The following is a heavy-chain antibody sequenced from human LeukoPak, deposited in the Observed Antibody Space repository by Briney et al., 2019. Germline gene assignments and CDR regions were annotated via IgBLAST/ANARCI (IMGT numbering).Heavy chain of an antibody. CDR1: GGSISSYY. V-gene: IGHV4-59*01. CDR2: IYYSGST. D-gene: IGHD1-7*01. Sequence: SSETLSLTCTVSGGSISSYYWSWIRQPPGKGLEWIGYIYYSGSTNYNPSLKSRVTISVDTSKNQFSLKLSSVTAADTAVYYCARDLRGTTGAFDIWGQGTMVTVSS. CDR3: ARDLRGTTGAFDI. J-gene: IGHJ3*02.